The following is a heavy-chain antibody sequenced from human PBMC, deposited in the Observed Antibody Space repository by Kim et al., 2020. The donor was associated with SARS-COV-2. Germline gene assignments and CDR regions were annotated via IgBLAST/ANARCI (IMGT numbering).Heavy chain of an antibody. CDR3: ARGGGATMVRGVIEQGHNYYCVMDV. D-gene: IGHD3-10*01. CDR2: INHSGST. J-gene: IGHJ6*02. Sequence: SETLSLTCAVYGGSFSGYYWSWIRQPPGKGLEWIGEINHSGSTNYNPSLKSRVTISVDTSKNQFSLKLSSVTAADTAVYYCARGGGATMVRGVIEQGHNYYCVMDVWGQGTTVTVSS. V-gene: IGHV4-34*01. CDR1: GGSFSGYY.